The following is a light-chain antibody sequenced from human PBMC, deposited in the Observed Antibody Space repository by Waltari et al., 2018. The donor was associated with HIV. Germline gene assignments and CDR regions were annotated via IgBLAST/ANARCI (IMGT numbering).Light chain of an antibody. J-gene: IGKJ4*01. CDR1: QDISTN. Sequence: DNKITHSPSSLSASVEDRVTLTCQASQDISTNLHWYQQKPGKAPQVLIYDADNLETGVPSRFSGSGSGTKFIMTINSLQPEDIATYYCQQSASLTPLTFGGGTKVEI. CDR3: QQSASLTPLT. CDR2: DAD. V-gene: IGKV1-33*01.